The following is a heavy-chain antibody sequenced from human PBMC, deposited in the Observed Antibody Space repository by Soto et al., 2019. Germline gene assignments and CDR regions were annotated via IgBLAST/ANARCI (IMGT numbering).Heavy chain of an antibody. V-gene: IGHV3-33*06. CDR2: IWYDGSNQ. J-gene: IGHJ4*02. D-gene: IGHD2-21*02. Sequence: QVQLVESGGGVVQPGRSLRLSCAAPGFIFTTYGLHWVRQAPGKGLEWVAVIWYDGSNQYYADSVKGRFTISRDNSKNILYLEMNSVRVEDTAVYYCVKDHCGGDCYSDPYFDYWGQGTLVTVSS. CDR1: GFIFTTYG. CDR3: VKDHCGGDCYSDPYFDY.